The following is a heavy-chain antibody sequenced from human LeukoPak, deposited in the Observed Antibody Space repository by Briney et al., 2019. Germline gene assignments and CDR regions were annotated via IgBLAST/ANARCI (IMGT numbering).Heavy chain of an antibody. CDR3: ARGRSGDYDAFDI. D-gene: IGHD4-17*01. Sequence: GGSLRLSCAASGFTFSSYSMNWVRQAPGKGLEWVSVIYSGGSTYYADSVKGRFTISRDNSKNTLYLQMNSLRAEDTAVYYCARGRSGDYDAFDIWGQGTMVTVSS. CDR1: GFTFSSYS. CDR2: IYSGGST. V-gene: IGHV3-66*01. J-gene: IGHJ3*02.